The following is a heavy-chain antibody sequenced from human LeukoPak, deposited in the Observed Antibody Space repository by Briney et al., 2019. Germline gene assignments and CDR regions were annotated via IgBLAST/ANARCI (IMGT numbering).Heavy chain of an antibody. D-gene: IGHD1-7*01. J-gene: IGHJ4*02. Sequence: ASVKVSCKASGYTFTGYYMHWVRQAPGQGLEWMGWINPNSGGTNYAQKFQGRVTMTRDTSISTAYMELSRLRSDDTAVYYCARDAPITGTTGFDYWGQGTLVTVSS. CDR3: ARDAPITGTTGFDY. CDR2: INPNSGGT. CDR1: GYTFTGYY. V-gene: IGHV1-2*02.